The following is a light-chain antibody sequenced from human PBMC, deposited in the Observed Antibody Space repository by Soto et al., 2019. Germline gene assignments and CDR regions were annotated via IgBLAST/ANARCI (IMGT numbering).Light chain of an antibody. CDR2: AAS. CDR1: QTVTSY. CDR3: QQSYRFPKT. J-gene: IGKJ1*01. Sequence: IPMTPSPSTLSGSLSYSLTLTFRASQTVTSYLNWYQQKPGKAPKLLIYAASTLQSGVPSRFSGSGSGTEFTLTIISLQPEDFVTYYCQQSYRFPKTFGRGTKVDIK. V-gene: IGKV1-39*01.